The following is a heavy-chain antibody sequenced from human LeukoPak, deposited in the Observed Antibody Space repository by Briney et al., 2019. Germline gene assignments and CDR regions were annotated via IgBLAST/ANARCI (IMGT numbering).Heavy chain of an antibody. CDR2: ISSSGSTI. CDR1: GFTFSSYE. D-gene: IGHD3-10*01. Sequence: PGGSLRLSCAAPGFTFSSYEMNWVRQAPGKGLEWVSYISSSGSTIYYADSVKGRFTISRDNAKNSLYLQMNSLRAEDTAVYYCAELVITMIGGVWGKGTTVSIFS. CDR3: AELVITMIGGV. J-gene: IGHJ6*04. V-gene: IGHV3-48*03.